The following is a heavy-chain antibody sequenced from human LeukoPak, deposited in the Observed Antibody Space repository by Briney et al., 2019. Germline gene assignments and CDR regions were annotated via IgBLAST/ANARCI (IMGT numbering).Heavy chain of an antibody. CDR1: GYTFTSYD. CDR2: MNPNSGNT. D-gene: IGHD6-6*01. V-gene: IGHV1-8*01. Sequence: ASVKVSCKASGYTFTSYDINWVRQATGQGLEWMGWMNPNSGNTGYAQKFQGRVTMTRNTSISTAYMELSSLRSEDTAVYYCAREGHHSSSSYYYGMDVWGQGTTVTVSS. J-gene: IGHJ6*02. CDR3: AREGHHSSSSYYYGMDV.